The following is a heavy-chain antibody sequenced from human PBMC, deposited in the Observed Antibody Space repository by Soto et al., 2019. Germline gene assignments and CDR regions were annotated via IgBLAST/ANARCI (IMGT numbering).Heavy chain of an antibody. D-gene: IGHD6-13*01. CDR1: GFSLSTSGVG. J-gene: IGHJ5*02. V-gene: IGHV2-5*02. CDR2: IYWDDDK. Sequence: QITLKESGPTLVKPTQTLTLTCTFSGFSLSTSGVGVGWIRQPPGKALEWLALIYWDDDKRYSPSLKSRLTITKDTSKHQVVLTMTNMDPVDTATYYCAHIHSSSWYRWFDPWGQGTLVTVSS. CDR3: AHIHSSSWYRWFDP.